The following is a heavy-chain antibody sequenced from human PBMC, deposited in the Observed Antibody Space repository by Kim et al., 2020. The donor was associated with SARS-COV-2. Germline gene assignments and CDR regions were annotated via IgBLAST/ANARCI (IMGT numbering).Heavy chain of an antibody. V-gene: IGHV3-23*01. D-gene: IGHD2-2*02. CDR3: AKLGGPATAIPHFDY. J-gene: IGHJ4*02. Sequence: DSVKGRFTISRDNAKNTLYLQMNSLRAEDTAVYYCAKLGGPATAIPHFDYWGQGTLVTVSS.